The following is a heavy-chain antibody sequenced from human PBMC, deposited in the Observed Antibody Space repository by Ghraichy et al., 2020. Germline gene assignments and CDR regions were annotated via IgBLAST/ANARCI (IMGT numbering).Heavy chain of an antibody. CDR2: IYSGGTT. CDR1: GFIVSNSF. V-gene: IGHV3-66*01. J-gene: IGHJ4*02. Sequence: GGSLRLSCAASGFIVSNSFMSWVRQAPGKGLEWVSVIYSGGTTYHADSVKGRFTISRDNSKNTLYLQMDSLRPEDTAIYFCARAPADSWYSTGWYPAYWGQGTLVTVSS. CDR3: ARAPADSWYSTGWYPAY. D-gene: IGHD6-19*01.